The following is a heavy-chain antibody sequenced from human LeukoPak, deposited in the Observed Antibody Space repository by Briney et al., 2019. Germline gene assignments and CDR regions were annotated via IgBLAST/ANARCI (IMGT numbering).Heavy chain of an antibody. V-gene: IGHV4-39*01. Sequence: SETLSLTCTVSGGSISSSSYYWGWIRQPPGKGPEWIGSIYYSGSTYYNPSLKSRVTISVDTSKNQFSLKLSSVTAADTAVYYCARHFYDSSGYRHRYNWFDPWGQGTLVTVSS. CDR3: ARHFYDSSGYRHRYNWFDP. CDR2: IYYSGST. J-gene: IGHJ5*02. D-gene: IGHD3-22*01. CDR1: GGSISSSSYY.